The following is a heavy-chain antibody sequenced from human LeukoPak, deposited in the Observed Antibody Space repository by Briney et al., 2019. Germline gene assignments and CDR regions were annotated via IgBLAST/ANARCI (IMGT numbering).Heavy chain of an antibody. J-gene: IGHJ6*03. D-gene: IGHD2/OR15-2a*01. CDR1: GYTFTSYY. CDR3: ARASFNYYYYMDV. CDR2: INPSGGST. Sequence: ASVKVSCKASGYTFTSYYMHWVRQAPGQGLEWMGIINPSGGSTSYAQKFQGRVTVTRDMSTSTVYMELSSLRSEDTAVYYCARASFNYYYYMDVWGKGTTVTVSS. V-gene: IGHV1-46*01.